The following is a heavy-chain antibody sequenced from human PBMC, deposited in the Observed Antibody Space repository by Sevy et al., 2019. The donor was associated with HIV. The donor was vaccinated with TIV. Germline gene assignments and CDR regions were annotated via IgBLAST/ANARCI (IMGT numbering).Heavy chain of an antibody. Sequence: GGSLRLSCAASGFSFSNYGMHWVRQAPGKGLEWVAVIWYDGSNKYYADSVKGRFTISRYNSKNTLYLQMHSLRAEDTAVYYCARDGIVIVPTAVAVTGYFDYWGQGTLVTVSS. J-gene: IGHJ4*02. CDR3: ARDGIVIVPTAVAVTGYFDY. D-gene: IGHD2-2*01. CDR2: IWYDGSNK. CDR1: GFSFSNYG. V-gene: IGHV3-33*01.